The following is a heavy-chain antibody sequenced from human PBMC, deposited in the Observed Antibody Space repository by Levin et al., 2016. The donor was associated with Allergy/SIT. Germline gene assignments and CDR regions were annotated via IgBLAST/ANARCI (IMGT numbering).Heavy chain of an antibody. CDR1: GGSIAGGGFS. J-gene: IGHJ6*02. Sequence: SETLSLTCTVSGGSIAGGGFSWGWIRQSPAKGLEWLGNISSTGHTIFNPSLERRLTMSVDTSKNQISLMLSSVTAADTAVYYCARHPIWGSTKWPHPSNAYDNMDVWGQGTAVTVSS. CDR2: ISSTGHT. CDR3: ARHPIWGSTKWPHPSNAYDNMDV. D-gene: IGHD3-16*01. V-gene: IGHV4-39*01.